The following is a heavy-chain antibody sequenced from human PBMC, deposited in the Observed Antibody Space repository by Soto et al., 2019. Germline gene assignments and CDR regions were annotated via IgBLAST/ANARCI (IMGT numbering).Heavy chain of an antibody. CDR3: ANGYRADY. CDR1: GFTFSSYA. J-gene: IGHJ4*02. Sequence: EVQLLESGGGLVQPGGSLRLSCAASGFTFSSYAMSWVRQAPGKGLEWVSAISGSGGSTYYADSVKGRLPISRDNSQNTAYLQMNSLRAEDQAVYYCANGYRADYWGQGTLVTVSS. CDR2: ISGSGGST. D-gene: IGHD5-18*01. V-gene: IGHV3-23*01.